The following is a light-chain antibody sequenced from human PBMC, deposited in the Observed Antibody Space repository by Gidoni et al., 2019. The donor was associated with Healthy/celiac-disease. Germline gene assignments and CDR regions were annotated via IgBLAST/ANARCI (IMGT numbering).Light chain of an antibody. J-gene: IGKJ1*01. Sequence: DIQMTQSLPSLSASVGDRVTITCRASQSISSYLNCYQQKPGKAPKLLIFSAACLQSGVPSRFSGSGSGTDFTLTISSLQPEDFATYYCQQSYSTPTWTSGQGTKVEIK. V-gene: IGKV1-39*01. CDR3: QQSYSTPTWT. CDR2: SAA. CDR1: QSISSY.